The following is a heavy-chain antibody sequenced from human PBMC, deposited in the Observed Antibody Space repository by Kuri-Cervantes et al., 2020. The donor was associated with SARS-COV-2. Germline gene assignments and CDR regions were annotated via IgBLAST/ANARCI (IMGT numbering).Heavy chain of an antibody. CDR3: ARHVVSGWSGYFDY. V-gene: IGHV4-39*01. CDR2: IYYSGST. J-gene: IGHJ4*02. D-gene: IGHD3-3*01. CDR1: GGSISSYY. Sequence: ESLKISCTVSGGSISSYYWGWVRQPPGKGPEWIGSIYYSGSTYYNPSLKSRVTISVDTSKNQFSLKLSSVTAADTAVYYCARHVVSGWSGYFDYWGQGTLVTVSS.